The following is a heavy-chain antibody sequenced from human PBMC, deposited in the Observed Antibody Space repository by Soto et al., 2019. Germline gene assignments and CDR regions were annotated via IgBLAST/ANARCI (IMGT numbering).Heavy chain of an antibody. J-gene: IGHJ4*02. D-gene: IGHD3-3*01. V-gene: IGHV1-69*02. CDR3: VKDFSGYTSL. Sequence: QVLLEQSGSVVKRPGSSVTVSCKASGGPFNNFIFTWVRQAPGQGLEWMGRIIPILNKTNYAQTFRGRVAITAYTPASKSYIELTGLRLDDTAMYYCVKDFSGYTSLWGQGTLVSVTS. CDR2: IIPILNKT. CDR1: GGPFNNFI.